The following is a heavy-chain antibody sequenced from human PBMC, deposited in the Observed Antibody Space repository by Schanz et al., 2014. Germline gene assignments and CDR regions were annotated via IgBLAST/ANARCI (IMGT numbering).Heavy chain of an antibody. CDR1: GGSIRSGTYY. CDR2: VFPNGIT. Sequence: QVQLQESGPGLVKPSQTLSLTCTVSGGSIRSGTYYWSWIRQPAGKALEWVGRVFPNGITNYNPALKSRDTKSLDASKNRFSRRLTALTAADTAVYYCARDTTWRLDLWGRGTLVTVSS. V-gene: IGHV4-61*02. D-gene: IGHD1-1*01. J-gene: IGHJ2*01. CDR3: ARDTTWRLDL.